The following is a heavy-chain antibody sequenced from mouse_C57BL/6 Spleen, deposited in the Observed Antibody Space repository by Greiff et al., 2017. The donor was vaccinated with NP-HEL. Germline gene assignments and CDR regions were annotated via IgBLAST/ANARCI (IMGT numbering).Heavy chain of an antibody. Sequence: QVQLKQPGTELVKPGASVKLSCKASGYTFTSYWMHWVKQRPGQGLEWIGNINPSNGGTNYNEKFKSKATLTVDKSSSTAYMQLSSLTSEDSAVYYCARGDGYYHYFDYWGQGTTLTASS. CDR1: GYTFTSYW. CDR2: INPSNGGT. V-gene: IGHV1-53*01. J-gene: IGHJ2*01. D-gene: IGHD2-3*01. CDR3: ARGDGYYHYFDY.